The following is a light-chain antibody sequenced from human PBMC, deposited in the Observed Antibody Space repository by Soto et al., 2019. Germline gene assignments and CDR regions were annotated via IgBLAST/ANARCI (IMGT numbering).Light chain of an antibody. CDR3: HQYGSSQYT. Sequence: EIVLTQSPGTLSLSPGERATLSCRASQSVSSSYLAWYQQKPGQAPRLRIYGASSRATGIPDRFSGSGSGTDFTLTISRLEPEDFVVYYCHQYGSSQYTFGQGTKLEIK. CDR2: GAS. V-gene: IGKV3-20*01. J-gene: IGKJ2*01. CDR1: QSVSSSY.